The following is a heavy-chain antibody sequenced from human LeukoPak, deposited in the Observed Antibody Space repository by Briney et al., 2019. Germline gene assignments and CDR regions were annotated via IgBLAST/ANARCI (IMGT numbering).Heavy chain of an antibody. Sequence: GGSLRLSCAASGFTVSNNYMSWVRQAPGKGLEWVSVIYSGGNTYYADSVKGRFATSRDYSRNTVYLQMNSLRAEDTAVYYCARESGFGELFPYAFDIWGQGTVVTVSS. J-gene: IGHJ3*02. CDR2: IYSGGNT. CDR1: GFTVSNNY. D-gene: IGHD3-10*01. V-gene: IGHV3-53*01. CDR3: ARESGFGELFPYAFDI.